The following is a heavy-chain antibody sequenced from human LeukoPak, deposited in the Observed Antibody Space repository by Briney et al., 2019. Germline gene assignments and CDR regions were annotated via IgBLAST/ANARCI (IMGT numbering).Heavy chain of an antibody. J-gene: IGHJ4*02. D-gene: IGHD6-25*01. CDR3: AKDMESGAAAAFDY. Sequence: GGSLRLSCAASGFTFDDYAMHWVRQPPGKGLGWASLISWDGGSTYYADSVKGRFTISRDNSKNSLYLQMNSLRAEDTAFYYCAKDMESGAAAAFDYWGQGTLVTVSS. CDR1: GFTFDDYA. V-gene: IGHV3-43D*03. CDR2: ISWDGGST.